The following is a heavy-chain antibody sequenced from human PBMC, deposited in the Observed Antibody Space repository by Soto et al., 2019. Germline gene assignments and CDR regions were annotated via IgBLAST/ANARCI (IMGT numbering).Heavy chain of an antibody. CDR2: IYYSGST. CDR1: GGPISTSDYY. D-gene: IGHD2-2*01. J-gene: IGHJ5*02. CDR3: ARVLDCSSTSCYSWWFDP. Sequence: PSETLSLTCTVSGGPISTSDYYWGWIRQPPGKGLEWIGHIYYSGSTNYNPSLKSRVTISVDTSKNQFSLKLSSVTAADTAVYYCARVLDCSSTSCYSWWFDPWGQGTLVTVSS. V-gene: IGHV4-61*08.